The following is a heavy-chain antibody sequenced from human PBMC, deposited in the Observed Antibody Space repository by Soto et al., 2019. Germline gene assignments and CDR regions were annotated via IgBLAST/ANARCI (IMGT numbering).Heavy chain of an antibody. V-gene: IGHV4-39*01. D-gene: IGHD3-16*01. J-gene: IGHJ6*02. Sequence: SETLSLTCTVSGGSISSSSYYWGWIRQPPGKGLEWIGSIYYSGSTYYNPSLKSRVTISVDTSKKQFSLKLSSVTAADTAVYYCARQALRFYGMDVWGQGTKVTVSS. CDR1: GGSISSSSYY. CDR2: IYYSGST. CDR3: ARQALRFYGMDV.